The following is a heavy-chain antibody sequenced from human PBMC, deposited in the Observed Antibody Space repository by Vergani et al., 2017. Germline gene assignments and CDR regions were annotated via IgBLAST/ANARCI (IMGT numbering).Heavy chain of an antibody. V-gene: IGHV3-30*03. Sequence: QVQLVESGGGVVQPGRSLRLSCAASGFTFSSYGMHWVRQAPGKGLEWVAVISYDGSNKYYADSVKGRFTISRDNSKNTLYLQMNRLRAEDTALYYCASEKRGGQQYYFDYWGQGTLVTVSS. CDR3: ASEKRGGQQYYFDY. CDR2: ISYDGSNK. J-gene: IGHJ4*02. D-gene: IGHD6-13*01. CDR1: GFTFSSYG.